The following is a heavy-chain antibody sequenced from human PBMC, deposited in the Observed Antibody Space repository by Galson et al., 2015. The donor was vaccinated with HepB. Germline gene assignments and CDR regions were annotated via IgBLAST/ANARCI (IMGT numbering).Heavy chain of an antibody. V-gene: IGHV1-46*01. Sequence: SCKASGYTFTSYYMHRVRQAPGQGLEWMGIINPSGGSTSYAQKFQGRVTMTRDTSTSTVYMELSSLRSEDTAVYYCASRAVAGTDDAFDIWGQGTMVTVSS. D-gene: IGHD6-19*01. CDR1: GYTFTSYY. CDR3: ASRAVAGTDDAFDI. CDR2: INPSGGST. J-gene: IGHJ3*02.